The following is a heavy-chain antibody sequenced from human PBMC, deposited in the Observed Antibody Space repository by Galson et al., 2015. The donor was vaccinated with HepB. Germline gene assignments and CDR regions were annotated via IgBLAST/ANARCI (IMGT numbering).Heavy chain of an antibody. J-gene: IGHJ6*03. CDR3: ARGGYYGGNSESLPSYDYYYMDV. CDR1: GGTFSSYT. CDR2: IIPISGSA. V-gene: IGHV1-69*13. Sequence: SVKVSCKASGGTFSSYTISWVRQAPGQGLEWMGGIIPISGSANYAQKFQGRITINADESTSTAYMELSSLRSEDTAVYYCARGGYYGGNSESLPSYDYYYMDVWGTGTTVTVSS. D-gene: IGHD4-23*01.